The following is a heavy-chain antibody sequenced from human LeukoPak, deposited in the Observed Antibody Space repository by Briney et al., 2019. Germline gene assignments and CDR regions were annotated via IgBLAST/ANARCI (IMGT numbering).Heavy chain of an antibody. Sequence: PGGSLRLSCAASGFTFSNYAMTWVRQAPGKGLEWVSVISGSGGSTYYADSVKGRFTISRDNSKNTLYLQMNSLRAEDTAVYYCAKITSYYDILTGYYDYWGQGTLVTVSS. V-gene: IGHV3-23*01. CDR1: GFTFSNYA. D-gene: IGHD3-9*01. CDR2: ISGSGGST. J-gene: IGHJ4*02. CDR3: AKITSYYDILTGYYDY.